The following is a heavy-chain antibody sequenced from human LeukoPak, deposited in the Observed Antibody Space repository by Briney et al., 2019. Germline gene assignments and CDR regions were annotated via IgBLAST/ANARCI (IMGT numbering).Heavy chain of an antibody. Sequence: KASETLSLTCTVSGGSISSSSYYWGWIRQPPGKGLEWIGSIFYSGSTYYNPSLKSRVTISVDTSKNQFSLKLSSVTAADTAVYYCARLPGLHMVRGVAPYNWFDPWGQGTLVTVSS. CDR1: GGSISSSSYY. V-gene: IGHV4-39*07. CDR3: ARLPGLHMVRGVAPYNWFDP. D-gene: IGHD3-10*01. J-gene: IGHJ5*02. CDR2: IFYSGST.